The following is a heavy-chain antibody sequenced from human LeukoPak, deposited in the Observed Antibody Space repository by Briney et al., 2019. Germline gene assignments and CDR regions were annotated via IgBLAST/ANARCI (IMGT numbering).Heavy chain of an antibody. CDR2: IIPIFGTA. Sequence: AASVKVSCKASGGTFSSYAISWVRQAPGQGLEWMGGIIPIFGTANYAQKFQGRVTITADDSTSTAHMELSSLRSEDTAVYYCARRVPASTIRYCGGDCYYFDYWGQGTLVTVSS. V-gene: IGHV1-69*13. D-gene: IGHD2-21*02. J-gene: IGHJ4*02. CDR3: ARRVPASTIRYCGGDCYYFDY. CDR1: GGTFSSYA.